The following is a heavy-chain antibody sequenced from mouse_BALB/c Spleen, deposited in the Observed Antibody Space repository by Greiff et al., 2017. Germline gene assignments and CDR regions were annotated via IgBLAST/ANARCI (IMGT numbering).Heavy chain of an antibody. CDR2: ISNGGGST. J-gene: IGHJ3*01. CDR1: GFTFSSYT. Sequence: EVQRVESGGGLVKPGGSLKLSCAASGFTFSSYTMSWVRQTPEKRLEWVAYISNGGGSTYYPDTVKGRFTISRDNAKNTQYLQMSSLKSEDTAMYYCARHDYGSPFAYWGQGTLVTVSA. CDR3: ARHDYGSPFAY. D-gene: IGHD1-1*01. V-gene: IGHV5-12-2*01.